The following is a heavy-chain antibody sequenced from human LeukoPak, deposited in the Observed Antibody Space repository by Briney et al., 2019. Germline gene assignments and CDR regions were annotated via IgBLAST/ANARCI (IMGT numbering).Heavy chain of an antibody. Sequence: PGGSLRPSCAASGFTFSTNGMSWVRQAPGKGLEWVSSISVSGTNTYYADSVKGRLTISRDNSKNTLYLQMNSLRAEDTAVYYCASKTTVTFDYWGQGTLVTVSS. CDR2: ISVSGTNT. V-gene: IGHV3-23*01. CDR3: ASKTTVTFDY. D-gene: IGHD4-17*01. CDR1: GFTFSTNG. J-gene: IGHJ4*02.